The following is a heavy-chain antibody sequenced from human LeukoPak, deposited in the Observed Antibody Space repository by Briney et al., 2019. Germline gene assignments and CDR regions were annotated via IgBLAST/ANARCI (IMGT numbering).Heavy chain of an antibody. CDR2: IYTSGST. V-gene: IGHV4-4*07. Sequence: PSETLSLTCTVSGGSISSYYLSWIRQPAGKGLEWIGRIYTSGSTNYNPSLKSRVTTSVDTSKNQFSLKLSSVTAADTAVYYCARFSYDSSGYYSFDYWGQGTLDTVSS. J-gene: IGHJ4*02. CDR3: ARFSYDSSGYYSFDY. CDR1: GGSISSYY. D-gene: IGHD3-22*01.